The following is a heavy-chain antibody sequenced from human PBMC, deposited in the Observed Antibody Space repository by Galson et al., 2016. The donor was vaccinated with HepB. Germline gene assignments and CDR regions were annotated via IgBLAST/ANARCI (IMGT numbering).Heavy chain of an antibody. J-gene: IGHJ6*04. CDR1: GFTFSYYS. CDR3: ARVLPAADSYYYYGMDV. CDR2: ISSSSSYI. D-gene: IGHD2-2*01. V-gene: IGHV3-21*01. Sequence: SLRLSCAASGFTFSYYSMNWVRQAPGKGLEWVSFISSSSSYIYFADSVKGRFTISRDNPKNSLYLQMNSLRAEDTAVYNCARVLPAADSYYYYGMDVWGKGTTVTVSS.